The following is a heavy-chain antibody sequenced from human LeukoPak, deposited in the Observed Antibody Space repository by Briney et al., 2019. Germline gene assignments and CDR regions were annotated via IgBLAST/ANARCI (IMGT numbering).Heavy chain of an antibody. CDR3: ARGYCSSTSCSRANYGMDV. D-gene: IGHD2-2*01. CDR1: GGTFSSYA. CDR2: IIPIFGTA. Sequence: SVKVSCKASGGTFSSYAVSWVRQAPGQGLEWMGGIIPIFGTANYAQKFQGRVTITADESTSTAYMELSSLRSEDTAVYYCARGYCSSTSCSRANYGMDVWGKGTTVTVSS. J-gene: IGHJ6*04. V-gene: IGHV1-69*13.